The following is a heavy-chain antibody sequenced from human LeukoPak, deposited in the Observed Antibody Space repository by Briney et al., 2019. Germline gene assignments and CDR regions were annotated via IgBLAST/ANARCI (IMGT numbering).Heavy chain of an antibody. J-gene: IGHJ4*02. CDR3: AAVLYCTNIYTCHASARDY. V-gene: IGHV1-2*02. CDR1: GYTFTGHH. Sequence: ASVKVSCKASGYTFTGHHIHWVRQAPGQGPEWMGWINPNSGDTNYAEKLQGRVTMTRDTSIGTAHMELSWLRSDDTAVYYCAAVLYCTNIYTCHASARDYGGRGPRVRVSS. D-gene: IGHD2-8*01. CDR2: INPNSGDT.